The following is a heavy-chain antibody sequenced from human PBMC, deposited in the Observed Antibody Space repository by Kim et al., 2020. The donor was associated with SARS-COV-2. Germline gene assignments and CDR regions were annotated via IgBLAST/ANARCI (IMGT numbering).Heavy chain of an antibody. J-gene: IGHJ5*02. CDR2: IYPGDSDT. V-gene: IGHV5-51*01. D-gene: IGHD3-10*01. Sequence: GESLKISCKGSGYSFTSYWIGWVRQMPGKGLEWMGIIYPGDSDTRYSPSFQGQVTISADKSISTAYLQWSSLKASDTAMYYCARRSSGRFLPGWFDPWGQGTLVTVSS. CDR3: ARRSSGRFLPGWFDP. CDR1: GYSFTSYW.